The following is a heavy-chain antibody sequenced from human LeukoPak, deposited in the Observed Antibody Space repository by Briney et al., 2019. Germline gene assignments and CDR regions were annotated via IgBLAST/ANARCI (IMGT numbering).Heavy chain of an antibody. CDR3: ARARTRGNNWYFDY. CDR2: IYYRGNT. Sequence: PSATLSLTCTVSGDSISNYNWNWIRRPPGKGLEWHGYIYYRGNTDYNPSLKSRLTVSADTSKSQFSLRVSSVTAADTAVYYCARARTRGNNWYFDYWGQGTLVTVSS. J-gene: IGHJ4*02. V-gene: IGHV4-59*01. D-gene: IGHD1-1*01. CDR1: GDSISNYN.